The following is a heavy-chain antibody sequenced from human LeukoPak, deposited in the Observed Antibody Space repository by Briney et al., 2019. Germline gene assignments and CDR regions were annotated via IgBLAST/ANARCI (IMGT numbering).Heavy chain of an antibody. CDR1: GDTFSSYA. D-gene: IGHD3-10*01. CDR2: IIPVLGRA. Sequence: SVKVSCKGSGDTFSSYAYSWVRQAPGQGLEWMGRIIPVLGRANYAQKFQGRVTITADKSKSTAYMELSSLRSEDTAVYYCARDRLGSNRHFDFWGQGTLVTVSS. V-gene: IGHV1-69*04. CDR3: ARDRLGSNRHFDF. J-gene: IGHJ4*02.